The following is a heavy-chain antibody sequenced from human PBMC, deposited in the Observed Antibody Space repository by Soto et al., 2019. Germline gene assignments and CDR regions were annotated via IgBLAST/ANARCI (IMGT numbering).Heavy chain of an antibody. V-gene: IGHV3-11*01. CDR2: ISSSGSTI. Sequence: GGSLRLSCAASGFTFSDYYMSWIRQAPGKGLEWVSYISSSGSTIYYADSVKGRFTISRDNAKNSLYLQMNSLRAEDTAVYYCARVSSGYDFWSGYLGGPPPSDYYYGMDVWGQGTTVTVS. CDR1: GFTFSDYY. CDR3: ARVSSGYDFWSGYLGGPPPSDYYYGMDV. J-gene: IGHJ6*02. D-gene: IGHD3-3*01.